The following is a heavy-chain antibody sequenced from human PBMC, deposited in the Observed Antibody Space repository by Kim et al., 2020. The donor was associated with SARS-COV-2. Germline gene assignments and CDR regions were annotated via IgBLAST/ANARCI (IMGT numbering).Heavy chain of an antibody. CDR3: ARANTAAKHACENFDY. D-gene: IGHD2-2*02. V-gene: IGHV3-7*01. CDR2: IKQDGSEK. J-gene: IGHJ4*02. Sequence: GGSLRLSCAASGFTFSSYWMSWVRQAPGKGLEWVANIKQDGSEKYYVDSVKGRFTISRDNAKNSLYLQMNSLRAEDTAVYYCARANTAAKHACENFDYWGQGTLVTVSS. CDR1: GFTFSSYW.